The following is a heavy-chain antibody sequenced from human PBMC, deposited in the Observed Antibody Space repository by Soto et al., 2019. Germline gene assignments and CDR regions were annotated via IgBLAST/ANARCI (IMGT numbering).Heavy chain of an antibody. CDR1: GGSITSGGYY. CDR3: ARDKDGYNNVDY. CDR2: IYYSGST. D-gene: IGHD4-4*01. Sequence: SETLSLTCTVYGGSITSGGYYWSWIRQHPGKGLEWIGYIYYSGSTYYNPSLKSRVTISVDTSKNQFSLKLSSVTAADTAVYYCARDKDGYNNVDYWGQGTLVTVSS. J-gene: IGHJ4*02. V-gene: IGHV4-31*03.